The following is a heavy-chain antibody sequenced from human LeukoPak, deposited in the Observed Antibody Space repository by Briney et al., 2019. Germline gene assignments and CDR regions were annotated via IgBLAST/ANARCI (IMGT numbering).Heavy chain of an antibody. Sequence: PGASVKVSCKASGGTFSSYAISWVRQAPGQGLEWMGGIIPIFGTANYAQKFQGGVTITADESTSTAYMELSSLRSEDTAVYYCARVGIFAYGYNRFDYWGQGTLVTVSS. D-gene: IGHD5-24*01. J-gene: IGHJ4*02. CDR2: IIPIFGTA. CDR1: GGTFSSYA. CDR3: ARVGIFAYGYNRFDY. V-gene: IGHV1-69*13.